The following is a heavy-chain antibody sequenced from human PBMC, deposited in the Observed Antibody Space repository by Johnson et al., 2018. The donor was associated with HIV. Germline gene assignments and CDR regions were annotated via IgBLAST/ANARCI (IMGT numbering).Heavy chain of an antibody. D-gene: IGHD3-16*01. Sequence: QMLLVESGGGVVQPGRSLRLSCAASGFTFSNYGMHWVRQAPGKGLEWVAVIWYDGSNKYYADSVKGRFTISRDNSKNTLYLQMNSLRAEDTAVYYCAKGGRFDAFDIWGQGTMVAVSS. V-gene: IGHV3-33*06. CDR2: IWYDGSNK. J-gene: IGHJ3*02. CDR3: AKGGRFDAFDI. CDR1: GFTFSNYG.